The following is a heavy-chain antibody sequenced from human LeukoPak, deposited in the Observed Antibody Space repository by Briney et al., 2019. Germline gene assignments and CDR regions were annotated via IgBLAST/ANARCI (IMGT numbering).Heavy chain of an antibody. V-gene: IGHV1-8*01. J-gene: IGHJ4*02. D-gene: IGHD6-19*01. Sequence: ASVKLSCKASGYTFTSYDINWVPQAAGQGLEWMGWINPNSSNTGYAQKFQGRVTMTRNTSISTAYMELSSLRSEDTAVYYCASEHGSSGWGWGQGTLVTVSS. CDR2: INPNSSNT. CDR1: GYTFTSYD. CDR3: ASEHGSSGWG.